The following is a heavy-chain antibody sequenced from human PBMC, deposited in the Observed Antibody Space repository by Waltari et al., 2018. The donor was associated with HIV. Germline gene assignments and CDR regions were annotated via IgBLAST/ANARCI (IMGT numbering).Heavy chain of an antibody. CDR3: ARRPRMAGFYLYYGMDV. D-gene: IGHD2-8*01. CDR1: GGSVINSDFY. V-gene: IGHV4-39*01. Sequence: QLQLQQSGPGLGKPSKTLSLTGTFSGGSVINSDFYWDFFRQSPGKGLEWIGNIYYTGTTFYNPSLKSRVTMSADFSKNQFSLRLRSVTAADSAIYYCARRPRMAGFYLYYGMDVWGQGTTVTVSS. J-gene: IGHJ6*02. CDR2: IYYTGTT.